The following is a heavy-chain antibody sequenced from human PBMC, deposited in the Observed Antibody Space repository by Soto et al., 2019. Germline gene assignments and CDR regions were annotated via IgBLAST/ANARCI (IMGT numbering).Heavy chain of an antibody. CDR1: GFTFSSHG. V-gene: IGHV3-48*01. CDR3: AKVRARYCGGGSCYSILDY. Sequence: GGSMRLSSAASGFTFSSHGRNCISQAPRKGLEWVSYISTSSSTIYADSVKGRFTISRDNSKNTLYLQMNSLRAEDTAVYYCAKVRARYCGGGSCYSILDYWGQGTLVTGSS. CDR2: ISTSSSTI. J-gene: IGHJ4*02. D-gene: IGHD2-15*01.